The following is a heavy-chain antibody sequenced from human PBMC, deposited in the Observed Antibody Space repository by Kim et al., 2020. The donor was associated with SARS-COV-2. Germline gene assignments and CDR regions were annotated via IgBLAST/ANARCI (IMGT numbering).Heavy chain of an antibody. V-gene: IGHV1-2*02. CDR2: GT. CDR3: ARETGIAVA. D-gene: IGHD6-19*01. Sequence: GTNYAQKFQGRVTMTRDTSISTAYMELSRLRSDDTAVYYCARETGIAVAWGQGTLVTVSS. J-gene: IGHJ5*02.